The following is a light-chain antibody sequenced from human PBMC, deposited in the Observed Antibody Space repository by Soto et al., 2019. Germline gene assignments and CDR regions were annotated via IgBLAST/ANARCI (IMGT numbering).Light chain of an antibody. CDR1: QSVSSN. V-gene: IGKV3-15*01. CDR2: GAS. J-gene: IGKJ4*01. CDR3: QQCNNWPLT. Sequence: EIVMTQSPATLSVSPGERATLSCRASQSVSSNLAWYQQKPGQAPRLLIYGASTRATGFPARFSGSGSGTEFTLTISSLQSEDFAVYYCQQCNNWPLTFGGGTKVEIK.